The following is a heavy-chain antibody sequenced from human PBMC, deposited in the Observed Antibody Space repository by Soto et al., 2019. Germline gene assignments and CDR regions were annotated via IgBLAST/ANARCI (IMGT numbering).Heavy chain of an antibody. CDR2: ISYDGSNQ. D-gene: IGHD3-16*01. CDR1: GFTFGAHA. Sequence: QVQLVESGGGVVQPGGSLRLSCAPSGFTFGAHAMHWVRQAPGKGLEWVAAISYDGSNQYHADSVQGRYTISRDNSNNSQFLQKNNLRPEDTAVYYCSCSEKRGLQWGGSFDSWGQGTLVTVSS. V-gene: IGHV3-30-3*01. J-gene: IGHJ4*02. CDR3: SCSEKRGLQWGGSFDS.